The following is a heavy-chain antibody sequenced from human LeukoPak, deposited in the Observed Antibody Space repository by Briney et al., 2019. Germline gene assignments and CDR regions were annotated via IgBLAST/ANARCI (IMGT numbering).Heavy chain of an antibody. Sequence: SETLSLTCTVSGGSISSYYWSWIRQPPGKGLEWIGYIYYSGSTNYNPSLKSRVTISVDTSKNQFSLKLSSVTAADTAVYYCARGPYSSSWRPFDHWGQGTLVTVSS. V-gene: IGHV4-59*01. CDR1: GGSISSYY. CDR3: ARGPYSSSWRPFDH. CDR2: IYYSGST. D-gene: IGHD6-13*01. J-gene: IGHJ4*02.